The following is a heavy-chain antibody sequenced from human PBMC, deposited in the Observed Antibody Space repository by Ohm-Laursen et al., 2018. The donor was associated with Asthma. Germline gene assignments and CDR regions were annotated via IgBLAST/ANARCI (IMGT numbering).Heavy chain of an antibody. Sequence: SLRLSCAASGFTFSRYGMHWVRQAPGKGLEWVAVISYDGSNKYYADSVKGRFTISRDNSKNTLYLQMNSLRAEDTAVYYCAKDGRAIAAAVNHFDYWGQGTLVTVSS. CDR1: GFTFSRYG. V-gene: IGHV3-30*18. J-gene: IGHJ4*02. D-gene: IGHD6-13*01. CDR2: ISYDGSNK. CDR3: AKDGRAIAAAVNHFDY.